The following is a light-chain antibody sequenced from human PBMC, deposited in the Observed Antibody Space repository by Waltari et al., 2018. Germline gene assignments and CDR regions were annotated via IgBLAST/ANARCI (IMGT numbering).Light chain of an antibody. J-gene: IGKJ1*01. CDR1: QSLSSSY. CDR2: DAS. CDR3: QQYDASSPT. Sequence: EIVLTQSPGTLSLSPGERATLSCRASQSLSSSYLAWYQQKPGQAPRRLIFDASSRATGSPDRVSGRGSGTDFTLTINRLEPEDFAVYYCQQYDASSPTFGQGTKVDIK. V-gene: IGKV3-20*01.